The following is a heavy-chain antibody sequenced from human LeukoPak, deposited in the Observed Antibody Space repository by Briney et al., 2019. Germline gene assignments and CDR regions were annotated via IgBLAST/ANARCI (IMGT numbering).Heavy chain of an antibody. CDR3: ARDRGFCSGGSCYRWFDP. Sequence: SVTLALPCSVSSVPIRRCSWRWLPQPPGRGREGIGYIYYRRSSNYKHSLKSRGTISVDTSKKQFSLKLSSVTAADTAVYYCARDRGFCSGGSCYRWFDPWGQGTLVTVSS. J-gene: IGHJ5*02. D-gene: IGHD2-15*01. V-gene: IGHV4-59*01. CDR1: SVPIRRCS. CDR2: IYYRRSS.